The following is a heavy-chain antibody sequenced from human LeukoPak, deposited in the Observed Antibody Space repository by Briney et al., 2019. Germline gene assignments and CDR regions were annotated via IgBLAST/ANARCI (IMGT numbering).Heavy chain of an antibody. V-gene: IGHV3-9*01. CDR3: AKDDSSGYPTLYYFDY. Sequence: GGALRLSCAASGFTFDYYAMHWGRQAPGKGLGGVSGICWNSGSIGYADSVKGRFTISRDNAKNSLYLQMNSLRAEDTALCYCAKDDSSGYPTLYYFDYWGQGTLVTVSS. CDR1: GFTFDYYA. J-gene: IGHJ4*02. CDR2: ICWNSGSI. D-gene: IGHD3-22*01.